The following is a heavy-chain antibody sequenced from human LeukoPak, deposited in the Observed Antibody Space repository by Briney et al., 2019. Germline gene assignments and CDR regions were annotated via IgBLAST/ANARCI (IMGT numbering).Heavy chain of an antibody. CDR2: FNPSGGGT. Sequence: ASVKVSCRASGYTFTTYYMHWVRQAPGQGLEWRGIFNPSGGGTFYAQKFQGRVTMTGDTSTSTVYMELSSLRSDDTAVYYCARDGEPAVPGGAYFYGMDVWGQGTRSPSP. CDR1: GYTFTTYY. CDR3: ARDGEPAVPGGAYFYGMDV. V-gene: IGHV1-46*01. D-gene: IGHD6-19*01. J-gene: IGHJ6*02.